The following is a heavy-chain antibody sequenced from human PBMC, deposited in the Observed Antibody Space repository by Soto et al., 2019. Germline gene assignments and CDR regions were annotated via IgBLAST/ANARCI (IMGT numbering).Heavy chain of an antibody. CDR2: IDPSDSYT. Sequence: GESLKISCKGSGYSFTSYWISWVRQMPGKGLEWMGRIDPSDSYTNYSPSFQGHVTISADKSISTAYLQWSSLKASDTTMYYCARQPPKNYYDSSGYPYWGQGTLVTVSS. CDR1: GYSFTSYW. V-gene: IGHV5-10-1*01. D-gene: IGHD3-22*01. J-gene: IGHJ4*02. CDR3: ARQPPKNYYDSSGYPY.